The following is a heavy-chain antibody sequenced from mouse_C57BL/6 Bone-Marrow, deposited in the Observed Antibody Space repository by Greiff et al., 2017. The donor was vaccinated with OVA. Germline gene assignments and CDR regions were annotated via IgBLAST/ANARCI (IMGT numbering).Heavy chain of an antibody. Sequence: VQLQQPGAELVKPGASVKVSCKASGYTFTSYWMHWVKQRPGQGLEWIGRIHPSDSDTNYNQKFKGKATLTVDKSSSTAYMQLSSLTSEDSAVYYCAPGTTVVAGDWYFDVWGTGTTVTVSS. CDR2: IHPSDSDT. D-gene: IGHD1-1*01. J-gene: IGHJ1*03. CDR3: APGTTVVAGDWYFDV. CDR1: GYTFTSYW. V-gene: IGHV1-74*01.